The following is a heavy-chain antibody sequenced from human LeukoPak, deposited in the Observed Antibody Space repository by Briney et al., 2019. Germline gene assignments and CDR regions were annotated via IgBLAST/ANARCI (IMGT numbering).Heavy chain of an antibody. V-gene: IGHV3-53*04. CDR3: ARVDTVMAYYFDL. CDR1: GFTVSTNC. J-gene: IGHJ4*02. Sequence: GGSLRLSCAASGFTVSTNCMTWVRQAPGKGLEWVSTIYSGGATYYADSVMGRFTISRHNSRNTLYLQMNSLRAEDTAVYYCARVDTVMAYYFDLWGQGTLVTVSS. CDR2: IYSGGAT. D-gene: IGHD5-18*01.